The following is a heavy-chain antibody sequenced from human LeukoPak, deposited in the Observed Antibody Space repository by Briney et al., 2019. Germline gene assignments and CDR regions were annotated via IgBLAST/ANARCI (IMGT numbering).Heavy chain of an antibody. Sequence: SVKVSCKASGGTFSSYAISWVRQAPGQGLEWMGRIIPILGIANYAQKFQGRVTITADKSTSTAYMELSSLRSEDTAVYYCASPPADYYDSRDYFDYWGQGTLVTVSS. J-gene: IGHJ4*02. CDR1: GGTFSSYA. CDR3: ASPPADYYDSRDYFDY. V-gene: IGHV1-69*04. D-gene: IGHD3-22*01. CDR2: IIPILGIA.